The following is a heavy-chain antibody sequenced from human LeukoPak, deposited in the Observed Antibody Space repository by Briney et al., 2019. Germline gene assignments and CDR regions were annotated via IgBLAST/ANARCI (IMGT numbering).Heavy chain of an antibody. CDR1: GGSISSGDYY. CDR3: ARGEYSYGYGGYFDY. J-gene: IGHJ4*02. CDR2: IYYSGST. D-gene: IGHD5-18*01. V-gene: IGHV4-31*03. Sequence: SQTLSLTCTVSGGSISSGDYYWSWIRQHPGKGLEWIGYIYYSGSTYYNPSLKSRVTISVDTSKNQFSLKLSSVTAADTAVYYSARGEYSYGYGGYFDYWGQGTLVTVSS.